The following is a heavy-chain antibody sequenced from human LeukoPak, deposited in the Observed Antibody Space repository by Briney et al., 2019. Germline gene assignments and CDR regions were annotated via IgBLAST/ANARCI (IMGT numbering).Heavy chain of an antibody. J-gene: IGHJ4*02. D-gene: IGHD6-6*01. CDR2: IYYSGST. V-gene: IGHV4-59*01. CDR1: GGSISSYY. Sequence: SETLSLTCTVSGGSISSYYWSWIRQPPGKGLEWIGYIYYSGSTNYNPSLKSRVTISVDTSRNQFSLKLSSVTAADTAVYYCAREYSSSSCVELWGQGTLVTVSS. CDR3: AREYSSSSCVEL.